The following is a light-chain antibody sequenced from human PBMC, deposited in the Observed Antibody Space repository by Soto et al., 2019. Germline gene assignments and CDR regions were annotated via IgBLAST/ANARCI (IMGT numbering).Light chain of an antibody. CDR2: DAS. CDR3: QQYDNLLT. J-gene: IGKJ5*01. V-gene: IGKV1-33*01. Sequence: IQMTPSPFSLASSFRGRGTIHFQARPENSNYLNWYQQKPGKAPKLLIYDASNLETGVPSRFSGSGSGTDFTFTISSLQPEDIATYYCQQYDNLLTFGQGTRLEIK. CDR1: PENSNY.